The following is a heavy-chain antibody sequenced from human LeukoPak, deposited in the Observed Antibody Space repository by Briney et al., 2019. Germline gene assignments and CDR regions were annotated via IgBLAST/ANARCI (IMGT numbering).Heavy chain of an antibody. D-gene: IGHD3-22*01. V-gene: IGHV4-34*01. CDR1: GGSFSGYY. CDR3: ARGILDYYDSSGYFDY. CDR2: INHSGST. Sequence: SETLSLTCAVYGGSFSGYYWSWIRQPPGKGLEWIGEINHSGSTNYNPSLKSRVTISVDTSKNQFSLKLSSVTAADTAVCYCARGILDYYDSSGYFDYWGQGTLVTVSS. J-gene: IGHJ4*02.